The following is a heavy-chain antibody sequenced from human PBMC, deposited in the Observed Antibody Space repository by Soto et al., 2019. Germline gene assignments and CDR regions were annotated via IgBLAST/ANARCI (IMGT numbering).Heavy chain of an antibody. D-gene: IGHD2-2*02. Sequence: QVQLVESGGGVVQPGRSLRLSCAASGFTFSSYAMHWVRQAPGKGLEWVAVISYDGSNKYYADSVKGRFTISRDNSKNTLYLQMNSLRAEDTAVYYCARQPTIVVVPAAIRSDYYYYYGMDVW. CDR2: ISYDGSNK. V-gene: IGHV3-30-3*01. J-gene: IGHJ6*01. CDR1: GFTFSSYA. CDR3: ARQPTIVVVPAAIRSDYYYYYGMDV.